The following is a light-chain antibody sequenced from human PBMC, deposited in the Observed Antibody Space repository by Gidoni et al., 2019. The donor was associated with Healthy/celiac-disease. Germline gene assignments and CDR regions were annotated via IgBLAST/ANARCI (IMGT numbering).Light chain of an antibody. CDR2: EVS. Sequence: PPSASGSPGQSVTISCTGTSSDVGGYNYVSWYQQHPGKAPKLMIYEVSKRPSGVPDRFSGSKSGNTASLTVSGLQAEDEADYYCSSYAGSSYVFGTGTKVTVL. CDR1: SSDVGGYNY. CDR3: SSYAGSSYV. J-gene: IGLJ1*01. V-gene: IGLV2-8*01.